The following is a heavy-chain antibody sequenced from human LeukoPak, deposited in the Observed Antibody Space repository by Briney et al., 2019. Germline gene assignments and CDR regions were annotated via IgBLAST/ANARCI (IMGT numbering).Heavy chain of an antibody. J-gene: IGHJ4*02. CDR1: VESLRVYY. CDR3: ARGKRDVYYDSSGYYFDY. V-gene: IGHV4-59*01. Sequence: PSESLSLTPAVSVESLRVYYWSCVPDPPGRGLGGGVDKYYNGGTKHNPPLKSRVNLSEETSQKQISPKLSSVTAADTAVYYCARGKRDVYYDSSGYYFDYWGQGTLVTVSS. CDR2: KYYNGGT. D-gene: IGHD3-22*01.